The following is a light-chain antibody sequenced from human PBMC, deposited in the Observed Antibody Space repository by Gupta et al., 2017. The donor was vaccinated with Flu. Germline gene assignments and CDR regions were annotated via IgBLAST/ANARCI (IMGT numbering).Light chain of an antibody. V-gene: IGLV3-19*01. CDR1: SLRNFY. CDR3: NSRDTSGDHLVV. CDR2: GKN. Sequence: SSELTQDHAVSVALGQTVRITCQGDSLRNFYASWYQQKPGQAPLLVLYGKNHRPSGIPDPFSGSSSGNTASLTITGAQAEDEADYYCNSRDTSGDHLVVFGGGTKLTVL. J-gene: IGLJ3*02.